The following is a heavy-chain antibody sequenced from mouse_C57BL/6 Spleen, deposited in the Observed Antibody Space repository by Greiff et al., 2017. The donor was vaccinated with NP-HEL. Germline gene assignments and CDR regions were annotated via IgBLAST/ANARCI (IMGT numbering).Heavy chain of an antibody. Sequence: VQVVESGAELVRPGASVTLSCKASGYTFTDYEMHWVKQTPVHGLEWIGAIDPETGGTAYNQKFKGKAILTADKSSSTAYMELRSLTSEDSAVYYCTRRDSNYDYYAMDYWGQGTSVTVSS. CDR1: GYTFTDYE. CDR2: IDPETGGT. J-gene: IGHJ4*01. CDR3: TRRDSNYDYYAMDY. D-gene: IGHD2-5*01. V-gene: IGHV1-15*01.